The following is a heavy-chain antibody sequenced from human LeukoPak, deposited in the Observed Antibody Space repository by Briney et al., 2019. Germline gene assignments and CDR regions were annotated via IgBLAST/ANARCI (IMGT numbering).Heavy chain of an antibody. CDR1: GFTVSSNY. D-gene: IGHD3-10*01. CDR2: IYSGGST. CDR3: AKSSRALLWFGDLLSPWDY. J-gene: IGHJ4*02. Sequence: GSLRLSCAASGFTVSSNYMSWVRQAPGKGLEWVSIIYSGGSTYYADSVKGRFTISKDNSKNTLYLQMNSLRAEDTALYYCAKSSRALLWFGDLLSPWDYWGQGSLVTVSS. V-gene: IGHV3-53*01.